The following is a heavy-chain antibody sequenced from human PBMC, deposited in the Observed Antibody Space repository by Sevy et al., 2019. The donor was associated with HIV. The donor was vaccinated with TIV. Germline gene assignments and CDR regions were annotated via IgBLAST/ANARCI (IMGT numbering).Heavy chain of an antibody. Sequence: ASVKVSCKASGYTFTGYYMHWVRQAPGQGLEWMGWINPNSGGTNYAQKFQGRVTMTRDTSISTAYMELSRLRTDETAVYYCAREMRDFGVVMLDYWGQGTLVTVSS. J-gene: IGHJ4*02. CDR2: INPNSGGT. CDR1: GYTFTGYY. V-gene: IGHV1-2*02. D-gene: IGHD3-3*01. CDR3: AREMRDFGVVMLDY.